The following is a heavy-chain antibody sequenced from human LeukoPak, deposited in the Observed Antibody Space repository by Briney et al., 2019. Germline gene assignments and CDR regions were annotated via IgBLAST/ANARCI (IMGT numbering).Heavy chain of an antibody. Sequence: PGRSLRLSCAASGFTFSSYAMHWVRQAPGKGLEWVAVISYDGSNKYYADSVKGRFTISRDNSKNTLYLQMNSLRAEDTAVYYCHLDYGSGSYWGQGTLVTVSS. CDR1: GFTFSSYA. CDR3: HLDYGSGSY. CDR2: ISYDGSNK. J-gene: IGHJ4*02. D-gene: IGHD3-10*01. V-gene: IGHV3-30-3*01.